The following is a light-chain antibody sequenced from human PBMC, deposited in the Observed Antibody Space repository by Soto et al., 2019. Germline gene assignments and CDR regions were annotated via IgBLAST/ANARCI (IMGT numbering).Light chain of an antibody. Sequence: SYELTQPPSVSVAPGETATISCGGDNIETYSVHWYQRKPGQAPILVMYYDSDRPSGIPERFSGSNSGNTATLTITRVEAGDEADFYCQVWDSNYDHPHVVFGGGTKVTVL. J-gene: IGLJ2*01. CDR3: QVWDSNYDHPHVV. V-gene: IGLV3-21*04. CDR1: NIETYS. CDR2: YDS.